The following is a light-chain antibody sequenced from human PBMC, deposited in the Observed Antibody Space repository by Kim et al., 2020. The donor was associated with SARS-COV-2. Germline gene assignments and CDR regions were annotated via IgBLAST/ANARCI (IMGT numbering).Light chain of an antibody. Sequence: SASVGDRVTITCQASQDISNYLNWYQQRPGKAPKLLIYDASNLETGVPSRFSGSGSGTDFTFTISSLQPEDIETYYCQQYDNLPYTFGQGTKLEI. CDR3: QQYDNLPYT. J-gene: IGKJ2*01. CDR1: QDISNY. CDR2: DAS. V-gene: IGKV1-33*01.